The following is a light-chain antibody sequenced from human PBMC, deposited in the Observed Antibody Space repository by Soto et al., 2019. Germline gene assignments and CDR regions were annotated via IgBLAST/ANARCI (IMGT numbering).Light chain of an antibody. Sequence: QSVLTQPASVSGSPGQSITISCIGTSSDLAIYNYVSRNQQRPGKAPKLMIYQVTNRPSGVSNRFSGSRSGNTASPTNSGLQAEDEADYYCSSYTGSSNYVFGTGTKVTVL. CDR3: SSYTGSSNYV. J-gene: IGLJ1*01. CDR2: QVT. CDR1: SSDLAIYNY. V-gene: IGLV2-14*01.